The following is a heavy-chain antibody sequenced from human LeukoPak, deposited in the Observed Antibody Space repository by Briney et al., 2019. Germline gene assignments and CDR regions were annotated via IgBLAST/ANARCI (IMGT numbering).Heavy chain of an antibody. J-gene: IGHJ4*02. V-gene: IGHV4-59*08. CDR1: GGSISSYY. CDR2: IYSSGST. D-gene: IGHD3-22*01. Sequence: PSETLSLTCTVSGGSISSYYWNWIRQPPGKELEWIGYIYSSGSTNYNPSLESRVTISVDTSKNQFSLRLTSVTAADTAVYYCARGFYDRSGYSTPFDHWGQGTLVTVSP. CDR3: ARGFYDRSGYSTPFDH.